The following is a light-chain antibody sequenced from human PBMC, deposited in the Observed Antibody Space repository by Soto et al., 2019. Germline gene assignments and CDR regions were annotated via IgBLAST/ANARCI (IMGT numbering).Light chain of an antibody. CDR2: AAS. CDR1: QGIRND. V-gene: IGKV1-6*01. Sequence: AIQMTQSPSSLSASVGDRVTITCRASQGIRNDLGWYQQKPGKAPKLLIYAASSLQIAAPSRFSGSGSGTDFTRTISSLQPEDFATYYCLQDYNSLTFGGGTKVEIK. J-gene: IGKJ4*01. CDR3: LQDYNSLT.